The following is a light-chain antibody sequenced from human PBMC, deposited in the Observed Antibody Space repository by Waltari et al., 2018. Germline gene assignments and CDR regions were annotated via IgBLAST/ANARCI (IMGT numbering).Light chain of an antibody. V-gene: IGKV1-39*01. CDR2: SAS. J-gene: IGKJ3*01. CDR3: QQSYSVPFT. Sequence: DIRMTQSPSPLSASLGDRVTVTCRASQNIMTYLNWYQHKPGNAPELLIYSASKLQRGVPSRFSGSGSGTDFTLTINSLQPADFATYYCQQSYSVPFTFGPGTNVDRK. CDR1: QNIMTY.